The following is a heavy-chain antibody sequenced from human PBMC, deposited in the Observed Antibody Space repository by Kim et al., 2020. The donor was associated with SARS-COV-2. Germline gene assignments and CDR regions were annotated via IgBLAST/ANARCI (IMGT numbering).Heavy chain of an antibody. CDR1: GFTFSTYS. CDR3: ARDVGTGGYYLHYYYYYYGMEG. D-gene: IGHD3-10*01. CDR2: ISSNSNNK. J-gene: IGHJ6*02. V-gene: IGHV3-21*05. Sequence: GGSLRLSCAASGFTFSTYSMNWVRQAPGKGLEWVSYISSNSNNKYYADSVKGRFTISRDNAKNTLYLQMNSLRAEDTAVYYCARDVGTGGYYLHYYYYYYGMEGWGEGSTLTVS.